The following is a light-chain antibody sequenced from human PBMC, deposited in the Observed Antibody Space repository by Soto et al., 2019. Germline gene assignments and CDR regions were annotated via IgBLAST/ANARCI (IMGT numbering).Light chain of an antibody. CDR1: QSLTNSY. Sequence: DIVLTQSPDTLSLSPGNRATLSCRASQSLTNSYIAWYQVKPGQAPRLLIYDTSSRATGIPSRFSGSGSGTEFTLTISSLQPDDFATYYCQQYNRYSGTFGQGTKVDIK. CDR2: DTS. J-gene: IGKJ1*01. V-gene: IGKV3-20*01. CDR3: QQYNRYSGT.